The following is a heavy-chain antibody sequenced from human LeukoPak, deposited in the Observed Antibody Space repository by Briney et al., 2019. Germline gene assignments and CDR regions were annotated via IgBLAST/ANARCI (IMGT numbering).Heavy chain of an antibody. J-gene: IGHJ4*02. V-gene: IGHV4-30-2*01. CDR3: ARRSSLAWDY. CDR2: IYHSGST. CDR1: GGSISSGGYS. Sequence: SQTLSLTCAVSGGSISSGGYSWSWIRQPPGKGLEWIGYIYHSGSTCYNPSLKSRITISIDRSKNHFSLKLSSVTAADTAVYYCARRSSLAWDYWGQGTLVTVSS.